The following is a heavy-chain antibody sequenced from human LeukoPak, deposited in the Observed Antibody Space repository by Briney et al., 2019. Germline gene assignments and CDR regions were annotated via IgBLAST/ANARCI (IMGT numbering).Heavy chain of an antibody. J-gene: IGHJ3*02. Sequence: SETLSLTCTVSGGSISSGSYYWSWIRQPAGKGLEWIGRIYTSGSTNYNPSLKSRVTISVDTSKNQFSLKLSSVTAADTAVYYCARTTLLWFGESYAFDIWGQGTMVTVSS. CDR3: ARTTLLWFGESYAFDI. V-gene: IGHV4-61*02. D-gene: IGHD3-10*01. CDR1: GGSISSGSYY. CDR2: IYTSGST.